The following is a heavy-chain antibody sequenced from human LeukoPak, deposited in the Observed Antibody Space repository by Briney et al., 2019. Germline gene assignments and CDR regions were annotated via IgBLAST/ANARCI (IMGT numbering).Heavy chain of an antibody. CDR1: GDSISSTNYY. J-gene: IGHJ4*02. Sequence: SETLSLTCTVSGDSISSTNYYWGWIRQPPGKGLEWIGSIYYSGSTYYNPSLESRVTISVDTSKNQFSLKLSSVTAADTAVYYCARGSEALSLYYFDYWGQGTLVTVSS. CDR2: IYYSGST. CDR3: ARGSEALSLYYFDY. V-gene: IGHV4-39*07.